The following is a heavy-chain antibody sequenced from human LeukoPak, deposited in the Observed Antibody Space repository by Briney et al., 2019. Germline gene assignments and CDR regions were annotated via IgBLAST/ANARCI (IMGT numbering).Heavy chain of an antibody. CDR3: ARDLTDDFWSGYHFDS. CDR2: ISSSSNYI. V-gene: IGHV3-21*01. D-gene: IGHD3-3*01. J-gene: IGHJ4*02. CDR1: GFTFNNYC. Sequence: GGSLRLSCAASGFTFNNYCMNWVRQAPGKGLEWVSSISSSSNYIYYADSVKGRFTISRDNAKNSPYLQMNSLRAEDTAVYYCARDLTDDFWSGYHFDSWGQGTLVTVSS.